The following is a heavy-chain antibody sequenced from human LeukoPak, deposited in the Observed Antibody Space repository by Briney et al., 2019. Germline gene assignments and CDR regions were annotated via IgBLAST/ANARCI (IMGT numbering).Heavy chain of an antibody. CDR3: AREEIAAAGRPFDY. Sequence: ASVKVSCKASENTFTNYYMHWVRQAPGQGLEWLGLINPNGGRTSYAQNFQGRVTMTRDTSTTTVYLELSSLRSEDTAVYYCAREEIAAAGRPFDYWGQGTLVTVSS. CDR2: INPNGGRT. V-gene: IGHV1-46*01. CDR1: ENTFTNYY. J-gene: IGHJ4*02. D-gene: IGHD6-13*01.